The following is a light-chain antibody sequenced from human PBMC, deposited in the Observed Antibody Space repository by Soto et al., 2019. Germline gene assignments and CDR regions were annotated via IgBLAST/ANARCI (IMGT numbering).Light chain of an antibody. CDR3: AAWDDGLNGVV. Sequence: QSVLTQSPSASGTPGQRVTISCSGSSSNIGSNTVNWYQQLPGTAPKLLIYSNNQRPSGIPDRFSGSKSGTSASLAISGRQSEDEADYYCAAWDDGLNGVVFGGGTKLTVL. J-gene: IGLJ3*02. CDR1: SSNIGSNT. V-gene: IGLV1-44*01. CDR2: SNN.